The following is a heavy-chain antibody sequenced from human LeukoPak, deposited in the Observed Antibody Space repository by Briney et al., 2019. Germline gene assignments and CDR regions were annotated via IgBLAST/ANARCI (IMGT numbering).Heavy chain of an antibody. D-gene: IGHD6-6*01. Sequence: SETLSLTCTVSGVSISSYYWSWIRQPPGKGLEWIGYIYYSGSTNYNPSLKSRVTISVDTSKNQFSLKLSSVTAADTAVYDCASSSSLYYYMDVWGKGTTVTVSS. J-gene: IGHJ6*03. CDR2: IYYSGST. CDR1: GVSISSYY. CDR3: ASSSSLYYYMDV. V-gene: IGHV4-59*08.